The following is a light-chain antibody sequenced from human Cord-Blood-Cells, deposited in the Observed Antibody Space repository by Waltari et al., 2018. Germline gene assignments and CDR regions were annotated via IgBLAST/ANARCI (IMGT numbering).Light chain of an antibody. V-gene: IGLV3-25*03. CDR2: KDS. CDR1: ALPKQY. J-gene: IGLJ1*01. CDR3: QSADSSGTSYV. Sequence: SYELTQPPSVSVSPGQTARITCSGDALPKQYAYWYQQKPGQAPVLVIYKDSERPSGSPERFSGSSSGTTVTLTISGVQAEDEADYYCQSADSSGTSYVFGTGTKVTVL.